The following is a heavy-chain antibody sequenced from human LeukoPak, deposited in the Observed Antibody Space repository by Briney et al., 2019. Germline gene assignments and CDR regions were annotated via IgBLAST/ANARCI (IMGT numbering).Heavy chain of an antibody. D-gene: IGHD3-10*01. CDR2: IYPGDSDT. J-gene: IGHJ4*02. CDR3: ARQTYDYYGSGSHDY. CDR1: GYSFTSYW. V-gene: IGHV5-51*01. Sequence: GESLKISCKGSGYSFTSYWIGWVRQVPGKGLEWMGIIYPGDSDTRYSPSFQGQVTISADKSISTAYLQWSSLKASDTAMYYCARQTYDYYGSGSHDYWGQGTLVTVSS.